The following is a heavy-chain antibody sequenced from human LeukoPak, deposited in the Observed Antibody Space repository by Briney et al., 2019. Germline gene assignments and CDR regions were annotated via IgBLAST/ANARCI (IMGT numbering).Heavy chain of an antibody. J-gene: IGHJ3*01. V-gene: IGHV3-7*01. CDR1: GFTFNYYW. CDR3: ARDKASGSSYGSSFHF. Sequence: PGGSLRLSCAASGFTFNYYWMTWVRQGPGKGPEWVATIKEDGSERYYVESVEGRFTISRDNAKNSLYLQMNSLRVEDTALYYCARDKASGSSYGSSFHFWGQGTMVTVSS. D-gene: IGHD1-26*01. CDR2: IKEDGSER.